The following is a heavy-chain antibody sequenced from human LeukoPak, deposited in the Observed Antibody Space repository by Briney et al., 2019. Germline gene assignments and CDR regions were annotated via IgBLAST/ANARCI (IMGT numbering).Heavy chain of an antibody. J-gene: IGHJ5*02. D-gene: IGHD6-25*01. CDR1: GGSFSGYY. V-gene: IGHV4-34*01. CDR2: INHSGST. Sequence: PSETLSPTCAVYGGSFSGYYWSWIRQPPGKGLEWIGEINHSGSTNYNPSLKSRVTISVDTSKNQFSLKLSSVTAADTAVYYCARLPQARRFAWFDPWGQGTLVTVSS. CDR3: ARLPQARRFAWFDP.